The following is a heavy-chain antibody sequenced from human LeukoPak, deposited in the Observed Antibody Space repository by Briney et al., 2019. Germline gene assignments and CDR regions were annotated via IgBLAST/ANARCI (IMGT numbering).Heavy chain of an antibody. CDR3: ARRAREYSHDAFDI. J-gene: IGHJ3*02. D-gene: IGHD5-18*01. Sequence: VASVKVSCKASGYTFTDYYMHWVRQAPGQGLEWMGWINPNSRGTDSAQKFQGRFSMTRDTSISTAYMELSRLRSDDTAVYYCARRAREYSHDAFDIWGQGTMVTVHS. CDR1: GYTFTDYY. CDR2: INPNSRGT. V-gene: IGHV1-2*02.